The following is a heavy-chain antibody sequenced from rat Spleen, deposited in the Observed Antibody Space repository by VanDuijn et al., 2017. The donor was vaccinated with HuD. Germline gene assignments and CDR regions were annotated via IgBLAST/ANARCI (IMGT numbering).Heavy chain of an antibody. CDR2: IRYDGNNT. CDR3: ARLGRVTTGMPFDY. V-gene: IGHV5-29*01. D-gene: IGHD1-6*01. Sequence: EVQLVEAGGGLVQPGRSLKLSCAASGFTFSNYGMAWVRQAPTKGLEWVATIRYDGNNTYYRDSVKGRFTISRDNAKNTPYLQMDSLRSEDTATYFCARLGRVTTGMPFDYWGQGVMVTVSS. J-gene: IGHJ2*01. CDR1: GFTFSNYG.